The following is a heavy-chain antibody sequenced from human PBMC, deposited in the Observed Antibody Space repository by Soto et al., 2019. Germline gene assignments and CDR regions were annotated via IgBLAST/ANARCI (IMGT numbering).Heavy chain of an antibody. J-gene: IGHJ6*02. CDR3: ARVGRGYYYYGMDV. V-gene: IGHV3-48*02. CDR2: ISSSSSTI. CDR1: GFTFSSYS. Sequence: LRLSCAASGFTFSSYSMNWVRQAPGKGLEWVSYISSSSSTIYYADSVKGRFTISRDNAKNSLYLQMNSLRDEDTAVYYCARVGRGYYYYGMDVWGQGXTVTVSS. D-gene: IGHD3-10*01.